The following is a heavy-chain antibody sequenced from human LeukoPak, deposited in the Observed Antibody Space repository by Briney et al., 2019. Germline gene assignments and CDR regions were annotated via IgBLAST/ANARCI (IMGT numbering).Heavy chain of an antibody. CDR2: ISSSSSYI. CDR1: GFTFSSYS. D-gene: IGHD6-13*01. V-gene: IGHV3-21*01. Sequence: PGGSLRLSCAASGFTFSSYSMNWVRQAPGKGLERVSSISSSSSYIYYADSVKGRFTISRDNAKNSLYLQMNSLRAEDTAVYYCARDLFPGYSSSWYGFDYWGQGTLVTVSS. J-gene: IGHJ4*02. CDR3: ARDLFPGYSSSWYGFDY.